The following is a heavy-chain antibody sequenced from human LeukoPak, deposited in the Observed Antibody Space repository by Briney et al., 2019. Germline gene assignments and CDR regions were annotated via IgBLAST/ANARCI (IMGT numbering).Heavy chain of an antibody. Sequence: ASVTVSYKASGYTFTDYYLHWVRQAPGQGLEWMGWINPNNGDTGFAQKFQGRVTMTRDTAISTAYMELTSLNSDDTAVYYCTRNNYGVNWFDPWGQGTLVTVSS. CDR1: GYTFTDYY. D-gene: IGHD5-24*01. CDR3: TRNNYGVNWFDP. V-gene: IGHV1-2*02. CDR2: INPNNGDT. J-gene: IGHJ5*02.